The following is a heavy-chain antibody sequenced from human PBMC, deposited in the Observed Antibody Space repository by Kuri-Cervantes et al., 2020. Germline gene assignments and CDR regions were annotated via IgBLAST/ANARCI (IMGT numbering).Heavy chain of an antibody. V-gene: IGHV3-33*08. CDR3: ARDGAGSWYADYYYGMDV. J-gene: IGHJ6*02. CDR2: TWYDGSNK. D-gene: IGHD6-13*01. CDR1: GFTFSSYG. Sequence: LSLTCAASGFTFSSYGMHWVRQAPGKGLEWVAVTWYDGSNKYYADSVKGRFTISRDNAKNSLYLQMNSLRAEDTAVYYCARDGAGSWYADYYYGMDVWGQGTTVTVSS.